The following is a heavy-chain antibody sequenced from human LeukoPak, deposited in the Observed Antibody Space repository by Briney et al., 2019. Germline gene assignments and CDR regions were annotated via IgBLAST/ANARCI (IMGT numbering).Heavy chain of an antibody. CDR3: AKLGIVGARVNPGDDRKIFDY. CDR2: IRYDGSNK. J-gene: IGHJ4*02. Sequence: PGGSLRLSCAASGFTFSSYGMHWVRQAPGKGLEWVAFIRYDGSNKYYADSVKGRFTISRDNSKNTLYLQMNSLRAEDTAVYYCAKLGIVGARVNPGDDRKIFDYWGQGTLVTVSS. V-gene: IGHV3-30*02. CDR1: GFTFSSYG. D-gene: IGHD1-26*01.